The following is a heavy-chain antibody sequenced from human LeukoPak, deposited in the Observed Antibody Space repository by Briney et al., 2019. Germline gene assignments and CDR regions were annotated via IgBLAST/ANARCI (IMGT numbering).Heavy chain of an antibody. Sequence: SETLSLTCTVSGGSISSSSYYWGWIRQPPGKGLEWIGSIYCSGSTYYNPSLKSRVTISVDTSKNQFSLKLNSVTAADTAVYYCARSVLWFGDLGYWGQGILVTVSS. CDR1: GGSISSSSYY. J-gene: IGHJ4*02. V-gene: IGHV4-39*07. D-gene: IGHD3-10*01. CDR2: IYCSGST. CDR3: ARSVLWFGDLGY.